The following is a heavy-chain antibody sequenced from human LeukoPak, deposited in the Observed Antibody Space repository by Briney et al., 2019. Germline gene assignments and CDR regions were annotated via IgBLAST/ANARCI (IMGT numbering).Heavy chain of an antibody. CDR2: IWYGGSNK. J-gene: IGHJ4*02. CDR3: ALGEAYFDY. CDR1: GFTFSSYG. D-gene: IGHD3-10*01. Sequence: GRSLRLSCAASGFTFSSYGMHWVRQAPGKGLEWVAVIWYGGSNKYYADSVKGRFTISRDNSKNTLYLQMNSLRAEDTAVYYCALGEAYFDYWGQGTLVTVSS. V-gene: IGHV3-33*08.